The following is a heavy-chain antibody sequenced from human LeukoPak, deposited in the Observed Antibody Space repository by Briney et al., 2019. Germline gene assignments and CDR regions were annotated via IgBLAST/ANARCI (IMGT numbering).Heavy chain of an antibody. D-gene: IGHD2-15*01. CDR1: GFTFSSYS. CDR3: ARGVWDIVVVVADDAFDI. CDR2: ISSSSSYI. Sequence: NTGGSLRLSCAASGFTFSSYSMNWVRQAPGKGLEWVSSISSSSSYIYYADSVKGRFTISRDNAKNSLYLQMNSLRAEDTAVYYCARGVWDIVVVVADDAFDIWGQGTMVTVSS. V-gene: IGHV3-21*01. J-gene: IGHJ3*02.